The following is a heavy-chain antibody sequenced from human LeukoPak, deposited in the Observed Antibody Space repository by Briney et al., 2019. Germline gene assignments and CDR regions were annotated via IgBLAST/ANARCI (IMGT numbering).Heavy chain of an antibody. CDR2: IYYSGST. D-gene: IGHD3-9*01. J-gene: IGHJ4*02. V-gene: IGHV4-39*07. Sequence: SETLSLTCTVSGGSISSSSYYWGWIRQPPGKGLEWIGSIYYSGSTYYNPSLKSRVTISVDTSKNQFSLKLSSVTAADTAVYYCARERGYDILTGYYRGSVDYWGQGTLVTVSS. CDR3: ARERGYDILTGYYRGSVDY. CDR1: GGSISSSSYY.